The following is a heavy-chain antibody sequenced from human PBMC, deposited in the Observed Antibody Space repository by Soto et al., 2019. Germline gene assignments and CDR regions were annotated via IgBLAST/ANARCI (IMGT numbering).Heavy chain of an antibody. CDR3: ARELPNIYYYYGMDV. D-gene: IGHD1-26*01. J-gene: IGHJ6*02. CDR2: IWYDGSNK. V-gene: IGHV3-33*01. CDR1: GFTFSSYG. Sequence: GGSLRLSCAASGFTFSSYGMHWVRQAPGKGLEWVAVIWYDGSNKYYADSVKGRFTISRDNSKNMLYLQMNSLRAEDTAVYYCARELPNIYYYYGMDVWGQGTTVTVSS.